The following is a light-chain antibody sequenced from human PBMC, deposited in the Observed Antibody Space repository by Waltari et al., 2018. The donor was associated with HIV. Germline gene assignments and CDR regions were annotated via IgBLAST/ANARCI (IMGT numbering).Light chain of an antibody. CDR2: GNG. J-gene: IGLJ2*01. V-gene: IGLV1-40*01. Sequence: QSVLTQPPSVSGAPGQKVTVSCTGSSSNIGAGYDVHWYQQFPGTAPKLLVYGNGNRPSEVPDRFSASKAGTSASLAITGLQAEDEADYYCQSFDKSLRDTVVFGGGTKVSVL. CDR3: QSFDKSLRDTVV. CDR1: SSNIGAGYD.